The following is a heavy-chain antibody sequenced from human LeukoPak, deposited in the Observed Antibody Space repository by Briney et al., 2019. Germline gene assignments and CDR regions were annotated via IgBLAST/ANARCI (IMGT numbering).Heavy chain of an antibody. V-gene: IGHV3-49*04. CDR3: TRVRYYDFWSGPGYYYYYMDV. Sequence: PGGSLRLSCAASGFTFSSYAMSWVRQAPGKGLEWVGFIRSKAYGGTTEYAASVKGRFTISRDDSKSIAYLQMNSLKTEDTAVYYCTRVRYYDFWSGPGYYYYYMDVWGKGTTVTVSS. J-gene: IGHJ6*03. D-gene: IGHD3-3*01. CDR1: GFTFSSYA. CDR2: IRSKAYGGTT.